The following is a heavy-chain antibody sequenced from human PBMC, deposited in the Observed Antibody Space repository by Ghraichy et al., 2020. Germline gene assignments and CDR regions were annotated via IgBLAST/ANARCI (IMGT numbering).Heavy chain of an antibody. V-gene: IGHV3-48*02. Sequence: LSLTCVASGFTLSSYSFNWVRQAPGKGLEWVSYITSSSRTKSYADSVKGRFTISRDNAKNSLYLQMNSLRDEDTAVYYCARGSKVVRFYYYDALDVWGNGTTVTVSS. CDR2: ITSSSRTK. CDR1: GFTLSSYS. D-gene: IGHD4-23*01. J-gene: IGHJ6*04. CDR3: ARGSKVVRFYYYDALDV.